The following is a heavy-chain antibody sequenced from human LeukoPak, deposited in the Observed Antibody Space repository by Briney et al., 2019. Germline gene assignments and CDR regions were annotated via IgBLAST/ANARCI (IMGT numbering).Heavy chain of an antibody. J-gene: IGHJ4*02. CDR3: ARESYVWGSYRYYFDY. V-gene: IGHV3-7*01. D-gene: IGHD3-16*02. Sequence: GGSLRLSCAASRFTFSSYWMSWVRQAPGKGLEWVANIKQDGSEKYYVDSVKGRFTISRDNAKNSLYLQMNSLRAEDTAVYYCARESYVWGSYRYYFDYWGQGTLVTVSS. CDR1: RFTFSSYW. CDR2: IKQDGSEK.